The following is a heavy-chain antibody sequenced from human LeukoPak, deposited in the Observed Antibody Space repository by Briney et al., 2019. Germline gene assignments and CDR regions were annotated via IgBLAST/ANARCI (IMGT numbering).Heavy chain of an antibody. CDR1: GGSISSGDYY. J-gene: IGHJ4*02. CDR2: IYYSGST. D-gene: IGHD2-15*01. Sequence: PSETLSLTCTVSGGSISSGDYYWSWIRQPPGKGLEWIGYIYYSGSTNYNPSLKSRVTISVDTSKNQFSLKLSSVTAADTAVYYCARYARRKCSGGSCYAFDYWGQGTLVTVSS. CDR3: ARYARRKCSGGSCYAFDY. V-gene: IGHV4-61*08.